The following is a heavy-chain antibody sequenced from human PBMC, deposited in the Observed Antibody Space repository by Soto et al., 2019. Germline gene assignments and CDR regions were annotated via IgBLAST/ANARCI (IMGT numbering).Heavy chain of an antibody. CDR1: GYTCSNYV. J-gene: IGHJ5*02. CDR2: ISLYSDGT. Sequence: GASVKVSCKPSGYTCSNYVIPLVRQAPVQPLEWLGWISLYSDGTNYAQKFQGRVSMTTDTSTTTAYMELRSLRSDDTAVYYCARVVPGAEAWFGPWGQGTLVTVSS. D-gene: IGHD2-2*01. CDR3: ARVVPGAEAWFGP. V-gene: IGHV1-18*01.